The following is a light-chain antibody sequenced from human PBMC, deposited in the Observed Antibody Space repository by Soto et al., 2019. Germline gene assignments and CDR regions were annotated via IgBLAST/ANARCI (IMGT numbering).Light chain of an antibody. V-gene: IGKV1-5*03. CDR3: QHDNSYSEA. CDR1: QTISSW. Sequence: DIQMTQSPSTLSGSVGDRVTITCRASQTISSWLAWYQQKPGKAPKLLIYKASTLKSGVPSRLSGSGSGTEFTLTISSLQPDDCATYYCQHDNSYSEAFGQGTKVELK. J-gene: IGKJ1*01. CDR2: KAS.